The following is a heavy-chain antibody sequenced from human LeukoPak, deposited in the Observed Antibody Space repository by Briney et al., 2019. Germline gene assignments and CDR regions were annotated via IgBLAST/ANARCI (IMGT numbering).Heavy chain of an antibody. J-gene: IGHJ4*02. CDR1: GFTFSSYS. V-gene: IGHV3-21*01. Sequence: GGSLRLSCAASGFTFSSYSMNWARHVSGKGLEWVSYISGSSTYINYADSVKGRFTISRDNAKNSLYLQMNSLRAEDTAVYYCARGAGTSYFDYWGQGTLVTVSS. CDR3: ARGAGTSYFDY. CDR2: ISGSSTYI. D-gene: IGHD1-1*01.